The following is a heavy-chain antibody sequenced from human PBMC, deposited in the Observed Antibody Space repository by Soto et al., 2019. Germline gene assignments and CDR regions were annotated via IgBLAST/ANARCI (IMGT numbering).Heavy chain of an antibody. J-gene: IGHJ6*02. Sequence: ASVQVSCNASVYTFTSYYMHLVRQAPGPVLEWMGIINPSGGSTSYAQKFQSRVTMTRDTSTITVSMELSSLRSEDTAVYYCARDKRVRRAGPSYYYYGMDVWGQGTTVTVSS. V-gene: IGHV1-46*01. CDR1: VYTFTSYY. D-gene: IGHD6-13*01. CDR2: INPSGGST. CDR3: ARDKRVRRAGPSYYYYGMDV.